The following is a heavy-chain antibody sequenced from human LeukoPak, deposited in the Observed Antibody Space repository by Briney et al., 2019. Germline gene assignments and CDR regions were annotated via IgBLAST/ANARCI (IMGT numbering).Heavy chain of an antibody. V-gene: IGHV5-51*01. CDR2: IYPGDSDT. CDR1: GYSFTSYW. Sequence: GESLKISCKGSGYSFTSYWIGWVRQMPGKGLEWMGIIYPGDSDTRYSPSFQGQVTISADKSISTAYLQWSSLKASDTAMYYCARRGGGYCSSTSCVGAFDIWGQGTMVTVSS. D-gene: IGHD2-2*01. CDR3: ARRGGGYCSSTSCVGAFDI. J-gene: IGHJ3*02.